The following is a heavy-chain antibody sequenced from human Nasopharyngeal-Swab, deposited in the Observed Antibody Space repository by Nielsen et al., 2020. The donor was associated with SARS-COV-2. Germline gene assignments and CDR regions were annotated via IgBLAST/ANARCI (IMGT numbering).Heavy chain of an antibody. V-gene: IGHV4-31*03. CDR1: GGSISSGDYY. CDR3: ARDEGAKVVRGSRVGGMDV. J-gene: IGHJ6*02. CDR2: IYYSGST. Sequence: LRLSCTVSGGSISSGDYYWSWIRQHPGKGLEWIGYIYYSGSTYYNPSLKSRVTISVDTSKNQFSLKLSSVTAADTAVYYCARDEGAKVVRGSRVGGMDVWGQGTTVTVSS. D-gene: IGHD3-10*01.